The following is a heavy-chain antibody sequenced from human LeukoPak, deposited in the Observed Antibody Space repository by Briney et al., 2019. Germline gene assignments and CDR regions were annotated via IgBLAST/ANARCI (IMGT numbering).Heavy chain of an antibody. J-gene: IGHJ4*02. CDR2: QDGSEK. V-gene: IGHV3-7*03. D-gene: IGHD3-9*01. CDR3: ARLHYDILTGYYGVFDY. Sequence: QDGSEKYYVDSVKGRFTISRDNAKNSLYLQMNSLRAEDTAVYYCARLHYDILTGYYGVFDYWGQGTLVTVSS.